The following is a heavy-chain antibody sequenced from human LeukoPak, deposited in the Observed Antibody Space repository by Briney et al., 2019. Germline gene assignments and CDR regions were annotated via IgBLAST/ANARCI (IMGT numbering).Heavy chain of an antibody. D-gene: IGHD4-17*01. Sequence: GGSLRLSCAASGFTFSSYSMNWVRQAPGKGLEWVSSISSSSSYIYYADSVKGRFTISRDNAKNSLYLQMNSLRAEDTAVYYCARAYNDYGDYGTDYWGQGTLVTVSS. CDR2: ISSSSSYI. V-gene: IGHV3-21*01. CDR1: GFTFSSYS. CDR3: ARAYNDYGDYGTDY. J-gene: IGHJ4*02.